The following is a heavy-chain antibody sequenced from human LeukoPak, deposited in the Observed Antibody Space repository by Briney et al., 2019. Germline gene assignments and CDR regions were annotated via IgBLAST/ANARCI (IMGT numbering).Heavy chain of an antibody. V-gene: IGHV3-21*01. CDR1: GFTFTTYT. CDR3: ARDSGTYYNPTSLDY. J-gene: IGHJ4*02. CDR2: INPSSTYI. D-gene: IGHD1-26*01. Sequence: GGSLRLSCAASGFTFTTYTMNWVRQAPGKGLEWVSSINPSSTYIYYADSLKGRFTISRDNAKNSLFLQMNSLRAEDTAVYYCARDSGTYYNPTSLDYWGQGTLVTVSS.